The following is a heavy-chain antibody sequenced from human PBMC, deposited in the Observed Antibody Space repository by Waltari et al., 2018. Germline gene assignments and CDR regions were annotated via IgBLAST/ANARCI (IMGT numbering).Heavy chain of an antibody. J-gene: IGHJ3*02. D-gene: IGHD3-16*02. Sequence: QVQLQQWGAGLLKPSETLSLTCAVYGGSFSGYYWSWIRQPPGKGLEWIGEINHSGSTNYNPSLKSRVTISVDTSKNQFSLKLSSVTAADTAVYYCARILTITFGGVIVPDAFDIWGQGTMVTVSS. CDR2: INHSGST. V-gene: IGHV4-34*01. CDR3: ARILTITFGGVIVPDAFDI. CDR1: GGSFSGYY.